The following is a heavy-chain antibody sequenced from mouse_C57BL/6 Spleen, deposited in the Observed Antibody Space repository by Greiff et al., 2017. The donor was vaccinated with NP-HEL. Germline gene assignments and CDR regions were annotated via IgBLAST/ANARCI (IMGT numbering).Heavy chain of an antibody. CDR3: ARSNYSAWFAY. CDR1: GYTFTSYW. D-gene: IGHD2-1*01. V-gene: IGHV1-59*01. J-gene: IGHJ3*01. CDR2: IDPSDSYT. Sequence: VKLQQPGAELVRPGTSVKLSCKASGYTFTSYWMHWVKQRPGQGLEWIGVIDPSDSYTNYNQKFKGKATLTVDTSSSTAYMQLSSLTSEDSAVYYCARSNYSAWFAYWGQGTLVTVSA.